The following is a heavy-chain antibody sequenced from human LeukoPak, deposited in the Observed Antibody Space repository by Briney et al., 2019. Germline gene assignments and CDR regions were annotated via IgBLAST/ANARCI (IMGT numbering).Heavy chain of an antibody. Sequence: SETLSLTCTVSGGSLSSSSSYWGWIRQPPGKGLEWIGSVYYSGSTYYNPSLKSRVTISVDTSRNQFSLTLSSVTAVDTAVYCCARLSAVAFDIWGQGTVITVSS. CDR3: ARLSAVAFDI. CDR1: GGSLSSSSSY. J-gene: IGHJ3*02. D-gene: IGHD2-15*01. CDR2: VYYSGST. V-gene: IGHV4-39*01.